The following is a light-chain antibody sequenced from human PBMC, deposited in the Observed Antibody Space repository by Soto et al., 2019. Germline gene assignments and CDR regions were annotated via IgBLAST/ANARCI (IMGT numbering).Light chain of an antibody. V-gene: IGKV1-13*02. CDR2: DAS. CDR1: QGISSA. Sequence: AIQLTQSPSSLSASVGDRVTITCRASQGISSALAWYQQKPGKAPKLLIYDASSLESGVPSRFSGCGSGTDFTLTISSLQPEDFATYYCQQFNSYLFTFGPGTKVDIK. CDR3: QQFNSYLFT. J-gene: IGKJ3*01.